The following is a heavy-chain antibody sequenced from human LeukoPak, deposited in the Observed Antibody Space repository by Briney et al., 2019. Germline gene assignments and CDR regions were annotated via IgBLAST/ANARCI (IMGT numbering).Heavy chain of an antibody. J-gene: IGHJ4*02. CDR1: GFAFSSAW. CDR3: TPGWGSSGYYSY. Sequence: GESLRLSCAASGFAFSSAWMSWVRQAPGKGLEWVGRIKRKTDGATTDYAAPVRGRFTISRDDSKNTVYLQMNSLKTEDTAVYYCTPGWGSSGYYSYWGQGILVTVSS. D-gene: IGHD3-22*01. CDR2: IKRKTDGATT. V-gene: IGHV3-15*01.